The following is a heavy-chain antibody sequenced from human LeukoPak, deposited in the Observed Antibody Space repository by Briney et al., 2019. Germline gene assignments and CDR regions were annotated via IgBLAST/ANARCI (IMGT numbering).Heavy chain of an antibody. J-gene: IGHJ6*02. V-gene: IGHV3-30-3*01. CDR1: GFTFSSYA. CDR3: AREPDDILPGYYIRYGMDV. D-gene: IGHD3-9*01. CDR2: ISYDGSNK. Sequence: GGSLRLSCAASGFTFSSYAMHWVRQAPGKGLEWVAVISYDGSNKYYADSVKGRFTISRDNSKNTLYLQMNSLRAEDTAVYYCAREPDDILPGYYIRYGMDVWGQGTTVTVSS.